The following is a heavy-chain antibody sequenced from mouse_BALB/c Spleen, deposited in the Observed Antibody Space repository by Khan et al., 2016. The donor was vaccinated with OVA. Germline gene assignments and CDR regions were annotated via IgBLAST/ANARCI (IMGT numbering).Heavy chain of an antibody. J-gene: IGHJ3*01. D-gene: IGHD1-1*01. V-gene: IGHV1-7*01. CDR2: INPSTGYT. Sequence: QVQLQQSGAELAKPGASVKMSCKASGYTFTSYWMHWVKQRPGQGLEWIGYINPSTGYTEYNQKFKDKATLTADKSSSTAYMQLSSLTSEDSAVYYCGRGHGGSSSFAYWGQGTLVTVSA. CDR1: GYTFTSYW. CDR3: GRGHGGSSSFAY.